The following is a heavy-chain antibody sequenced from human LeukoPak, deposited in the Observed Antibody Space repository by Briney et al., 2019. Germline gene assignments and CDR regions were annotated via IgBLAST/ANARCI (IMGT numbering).Heavy chain of an antibody. CDR1: GGSFSGYY. J-gene: IGHJ5*02. Sequence: PSETLSLTCAVYGGSFSGYYWSWIRQPPGKGLEWIGEINHSGSTNYNPSLKSRVTISVDTSKNQFSLKLSSVTAADTAVYYCASRYGSGSYYKGAWGQGTLVTVSS. CDR2: INHSGST. CDR3: ASRYGSGSYYKGA. D-gene: IGHD3-10*01. V-gene: IGHV4-34*01.